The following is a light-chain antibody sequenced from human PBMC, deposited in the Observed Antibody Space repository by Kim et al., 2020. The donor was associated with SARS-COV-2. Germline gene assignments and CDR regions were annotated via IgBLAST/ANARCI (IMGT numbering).Light chain of an antibody. J-gene: IGLJ2*01. V-gene: IGLV3-1*01. CDR3: QAWDSSTAV. Sequence: SYELTQPPSVSVSPGQTASITCSGDKLGDKYACWYQQKPGQSPVLVIYQDSKRPSGIPARFSGSNPGNTATLTISGTQAMDEADYYCQAWDSSTAVFGGGTQLTVL. CDR2: QDS. CDR1: KLGDKY.